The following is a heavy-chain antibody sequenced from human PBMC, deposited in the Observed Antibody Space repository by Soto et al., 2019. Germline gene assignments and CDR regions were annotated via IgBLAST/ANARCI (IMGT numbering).Heavy chain of an antibody. V-gene: IGHV3-23*01. J-gene: IGHJ6*03. CDR2: ISGSGGST. D-gene: IGHD4-4*01. CDR1: GFTFISYA. Sequence: GRPLRLSCAASGFTFISYAMSWVRQAPGKGLEWVAAISGSGGSTYYADSVKGRFTISRDNSKNTLYLQMNSLRAEDTAVYYCASHSNYEFVYYYMDVWGKGTTVTVS. CDR3: ASHSNYEFVYYYMDV.